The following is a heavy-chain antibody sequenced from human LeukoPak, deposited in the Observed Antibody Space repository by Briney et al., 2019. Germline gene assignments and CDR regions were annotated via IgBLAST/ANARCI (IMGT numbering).Heavy chain of an antibody. V-gene: IGHV1-69*06. CDR1: GVTFSSYA. J-gene: IGHJ4*02. Sequence: ASVKLSCKASGVTFSSYAISWVRQAPGQGLEWMGRIIPIFGTANYAQKFQGRVTITADKSTSTAYMELSSLRSEDTAVYYCATGAGAYDYGGKEIDYWGQGTLVTVSS. CDR3: ATGAGAYDYGGKEIDY. CDR2: IIPIFGTA. D-gene: IGHD4-23*01.